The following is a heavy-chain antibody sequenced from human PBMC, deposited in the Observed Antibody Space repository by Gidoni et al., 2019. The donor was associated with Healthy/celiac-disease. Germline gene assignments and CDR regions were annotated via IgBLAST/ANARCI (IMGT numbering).Heavy chain of an antibody. V-gene: IGHV3-23*01. CDR2: ISGSVGST. CDR3: ANGATVVTHFDY. D-gene: IGHD4-17*01. Sequence: EVQLLESGGGLVQPGGSLRLSCAASGITFSSYAMSWVRQAPGKGLDLVSAISGSVGSTYYADSVKGRFTSSRDNSKNTLYLQMNSLRAEDTAVYYCANGATVVTHFDYWGQGTLVTVSS. J-gene: IGHJ4*02. CDR1: GITFSSYA.